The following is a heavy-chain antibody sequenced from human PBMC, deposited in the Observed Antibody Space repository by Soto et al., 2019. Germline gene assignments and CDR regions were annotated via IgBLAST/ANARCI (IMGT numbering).Heavy chain of an antibody. CDR2: VYGHDSDA. J-gene: IGHJ4*02. CDR3: ARHLRARPFDY. CDR1: GYSFSKYW. Sequence: GESLKISCKGSGYSFSKYWVGWVRRMPGKDLEWMGVVYGHDSDARYSPSFQGQVTISADKSITTAYLQWSSLKASDTAMYYCARHLRARPFDYWGQGTLVTVSS. V-gene: IGHV5-51*01.